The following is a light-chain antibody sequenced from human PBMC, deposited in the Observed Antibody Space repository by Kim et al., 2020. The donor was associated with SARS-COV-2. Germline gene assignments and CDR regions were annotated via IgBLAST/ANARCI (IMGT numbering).Light chain of an antibody. CDR3: CAHATDRAVV. J-gene: IGLJ2*01. V-gene: IGLV2-23*02. Sequence: GESITISCNGTSSDIGSYNFVSWYQQHPGKAPKVIICEVTKRPPGISNRFSGSKSGYTASLTISGLQAEDEADYYCCAHATDRAVVFGGGTQLTVL. CDR1: SSDIGSYNF. CDR2: EVT.